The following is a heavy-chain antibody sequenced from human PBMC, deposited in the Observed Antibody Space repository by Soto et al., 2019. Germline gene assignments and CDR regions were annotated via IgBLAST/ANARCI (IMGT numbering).Heavy chain of an antibody. D-gene: IGHD2-15*01. J-gene: IGHJ3*02. CDR1: GGSISSYY. V-gene: IGHV4-59*01. CDR2: IYYSGST. CDR3: ASSPRGYCSGGSCPLYAFDI. Sequence: SETLSLTCTVSGGSISSYYWSWIRQPPGKGLEWIGYIYYSGSTNYNPSLKSRVTISVDTSKNQFSLKLSSVTTADTAVYYCASSPRGYCSGGSCPLYAFDIWGQGTMVTVSS.